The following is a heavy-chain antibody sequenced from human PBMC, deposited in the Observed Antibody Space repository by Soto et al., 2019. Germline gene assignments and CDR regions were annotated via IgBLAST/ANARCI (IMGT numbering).Heavy chain of an antibody. Sequence: QVQLVQSGADVKKPGSSVKVSCKTSGGSFGSSAISWVRQAPAQGLEWMGEIIPVFDKANYAQNFQGRLTITADDLTGKVFMELSSLRSEDTAVYFCARLRRDWGDAFDLWGLGTFVTVSS. CDR2: IIPVFDKA. J-gene: IGHJ3*01. V-gene: IGHV1-69*01. D-gene: IGHD3-16*01. CDR1: GGSFGSSA. CDR3: ARLRRDWGDAFDL.